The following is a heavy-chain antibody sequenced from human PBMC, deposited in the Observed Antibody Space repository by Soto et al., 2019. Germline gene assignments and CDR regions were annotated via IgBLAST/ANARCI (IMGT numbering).Heavy chain of an antibody. CDR2: INPGNGDT. CDR3: ARTDCSSTSGYNYYYYVMDV. D-gene: IGHD2-2*01. J-gene: IGHJ6*02. CDR1: GCSFSGYP. Sequence: VKLYRKGFGCSFSGYPISRVSQAQGQGLEWMGGINPGNGDTKYSQKFQGRVTITRDTSATTAYMELSSLRSEDSAVFYCARTDCSSTSGYNYYYYVMDVLGQGTTVTVSS. V-gene: IGHV1-3*01.